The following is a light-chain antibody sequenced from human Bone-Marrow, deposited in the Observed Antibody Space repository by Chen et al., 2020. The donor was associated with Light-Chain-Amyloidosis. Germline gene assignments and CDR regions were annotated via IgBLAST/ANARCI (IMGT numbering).Light chain of an antibody. V-gene: IGLV3-25*03. Sequence: SYELTQPPSVSVSPGQTARITCSGDALPQQYVYWFHQKPGQAPVLVMYKDNERPSGIPERVSGSSSGTTVTLTISRVQTEDEADYDCQSTDSTATYGVFGGGTQLTVL. CDR1: ALPQQY. J-gene: IGLJ3*02. CDR3: QSTDSTATYGV. CDR2: KDN.